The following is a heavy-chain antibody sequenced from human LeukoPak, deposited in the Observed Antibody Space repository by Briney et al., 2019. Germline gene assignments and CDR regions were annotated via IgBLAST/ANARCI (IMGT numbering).Heavy chain of an antibody. D-gene: IGHD3-22*01. V-gene: IGHV3-23*01. J-gene: IGHJ4*02. CDR3: AKSRARREGSSGSIDY. Sequence: GSLRLSCAASGFSFSNYAMSWVRQAPGKGLEWVSAITGSGAGTFYADSVKGRFTISRDNPKNTLYLQMDSLTADDTAVYYCAKSRARREGSSGSIDYWGQGTLVTVSS. CDR2: ITGSGAGT. CDR1: GFSFSNYA.